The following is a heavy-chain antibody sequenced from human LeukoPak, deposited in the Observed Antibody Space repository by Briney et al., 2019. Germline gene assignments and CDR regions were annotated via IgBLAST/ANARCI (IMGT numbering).Heavy chain of an antibody. CDR1: GGSITSSSYY. CDR3: ASPGIAAAGTIPH. Sequence: SETLSLTCTVSGGSITSSSYYWGWIRQPPGKGLEWIGEINHSGSTNYNPSLKSRVTISVDTSKNQFSLKLSSVTAADTAVYYCASPGIAAAGTIPHWGQGTLVTVSS. V-gene: IGHV4-39*07. J-gene: IGHJ4*02. D-gene: IGHD6-13*01. CDR2: INHSGST.